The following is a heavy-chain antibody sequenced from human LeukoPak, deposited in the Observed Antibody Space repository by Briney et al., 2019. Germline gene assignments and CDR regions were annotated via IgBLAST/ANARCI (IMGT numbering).Heavy chain of an antibody. CDR1: GFTFSSYA. Sequence: GGSLRLSCAASGFTFSSYAMSWVRQAPGKGLEWVSAISGSGGSTYYADSVKGRFTISRDNSKNTLYLQMNSLRAEDTAVYYCARRDYDILTGDYITNAFDIWGQGTMVTVSS. V-gene: IGHV3-23*01. D-gene: IGHD3-9*01. CDR2: ISGSGGST. CDR3: ARRDYDILTGDYITNAFDI. J-gene: IGHJ3*02.